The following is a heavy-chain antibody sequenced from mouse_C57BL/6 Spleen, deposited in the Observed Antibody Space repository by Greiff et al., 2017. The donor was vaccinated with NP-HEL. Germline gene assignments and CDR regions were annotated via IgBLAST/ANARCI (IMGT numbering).Heavy chain of an antibody. CDR2: IHPNSGST. CDR3: ARYYGSSLDWYFDV. CDR1: GYTFTSYW. D-gene: IGHD1-1*01. Sequence: QVQLQQPGAELVKPGASVKLSCKASGYTFTSYWMHWVKQRPGQGLEWIGMIHPNSGSTNYNEKFKSKATLTVDKSSRTAYMQLSSLTSEDSAVYYGARYYGSSLDWYFDVWGTGTTGTVSS. V-gene: IGHV1-64*01. J-gene: IGHJ1*03.